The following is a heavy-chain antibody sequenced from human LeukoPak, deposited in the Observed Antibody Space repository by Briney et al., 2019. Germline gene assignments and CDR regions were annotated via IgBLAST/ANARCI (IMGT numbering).Heavy chain of an antibody. J-gene: IGHJ6*02. V-gene: IGHV3-30*03. Sequence: PGGSLRLSCAASGFTFSSYGMHWVRQAPGKGLEWVAVTSYDGSNKYYADSVKGRFTISRDNSKNTLYLQMNSLRAGDTAVYYCARDSYDTSGYYGPYYYYGMDVWGQGTTVTVSS. CDR2: TSYDGSNK. CDR3: ARDSYDTSGYYGPYYYYGMDV. D-gene: IGHD3-22*01. CDR1: GFTFSSYG.